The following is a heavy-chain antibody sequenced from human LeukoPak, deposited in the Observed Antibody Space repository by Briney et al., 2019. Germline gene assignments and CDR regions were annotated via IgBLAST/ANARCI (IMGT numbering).Heavy chain of an antibody. CDR3: ARVAGRRGSGSYFYYYYYYMDV. D-gene: IGHD3-10*01. V-gene: IGHV1-8*03. J-gene: IGHJ6*03. CDR1: GYTFTSYD. Sequence: ASVKVSCKASGYTFTSYDINWVRQATGQGLEWMGWMNPNSGNTGYVQKFQGRVTITRNTSISTAYMELSSLRSEDTAVYYCARVAGRRGSGSYFYYYYYYMDVWGKGTTVTVSS. CDR2: MNPNSGNT.